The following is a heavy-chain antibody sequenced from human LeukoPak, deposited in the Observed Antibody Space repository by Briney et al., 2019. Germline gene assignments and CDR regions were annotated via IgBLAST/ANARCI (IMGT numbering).Heavy chain of an antibody. Sequence: SVKVSCKASGGTFSSYTISWVRQAPGQGLEWMGRIIPILGIANYAQKFQGRVTITADKSTSTAYMELSSLRSEDTAVYYCAREDFGVVIHSWFDPWGQGTLVTVSS. CDR2: IIPILGIA. V-gene: IGHV1-69*04. D-gene: IGHD3-3*01. J-gene: IGHJ5*02. CDR1: GGTFSSYT. CDR3: AREDFGVVIHSWFDP.